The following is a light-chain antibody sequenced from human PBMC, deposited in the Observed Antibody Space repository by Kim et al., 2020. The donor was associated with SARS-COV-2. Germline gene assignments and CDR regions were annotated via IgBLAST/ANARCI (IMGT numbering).Light chain of an antibody. V-gene: IGLV3-1*01. J-gene: IGLJ3*02. Sequence: SYELTQPPSVSVFLGQTATITCYGDNLGNKYACWYQQRPGQSPVLVIYQDSRRPSGIPERFSGSNSGNTATLTISGTQAMDEADYYCQTWDSSVVFGGGTQLTVL. CDR1: NLGNKY. CDR2: QDS. CDR3: QTWDSSVV.